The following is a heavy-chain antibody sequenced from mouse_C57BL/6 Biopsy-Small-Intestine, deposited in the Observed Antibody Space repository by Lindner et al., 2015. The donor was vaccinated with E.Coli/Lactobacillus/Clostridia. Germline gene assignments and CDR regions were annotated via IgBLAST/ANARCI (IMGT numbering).Heavy chain of an antibody. J-gene: IGHJ2*01. CDR2: IYPGNGDT. D-gene: IGHD1-1*01. CDR1: GYTFNSYN. CDR3: ARGFGSSFGY. V-gene: IGHV1-12*01. Sequence: ESGYTFNSYNMHWVKQTPRQGLEWIGAIYPGNGDTSYNQKFKGKATLTVDKSSSTAYMQLSSLTSEDSAVYFCARGFGSSFGYWGQGTTLTVSS.